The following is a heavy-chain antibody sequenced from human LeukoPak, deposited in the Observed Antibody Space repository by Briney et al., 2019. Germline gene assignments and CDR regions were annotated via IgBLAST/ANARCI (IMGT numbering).Heavy chain of an antibody. Sequence: GSSLRLSCAASGFILSNHWMTWVRQASGKGPEWVANMNKDGSEKYYVDSVKGRFTISRDTAKNSLYLQMNNLRAEDTALYYCARNNDMDVWGQGTTVIVSS. CDR2: MNKDGSEK. J-gene: IGHJ6*02. D-gene: IGHD1/OR15-1a*01. CDR1: GFILSNHW. V-gene: IGHV3-7*03. CDR3: ARNNDMDV.